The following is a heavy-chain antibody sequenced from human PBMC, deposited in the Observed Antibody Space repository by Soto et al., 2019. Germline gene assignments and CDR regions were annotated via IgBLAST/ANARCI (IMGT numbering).Heavy chain of an antibody. V-gene: IGHV3-13*01. CDR2: ITTAGDT. J-gene: IGHJ6*02. CDR1: GFTFSNYD. CDR3: ARELHGGSYGMDV. Sequence: GGSLRLSCAASGFTFSNYDMHWVRHVTGKGLEWVTGITTAGDTYYPGSEKGRFTISREKAKNSLYLQMNSLSAGDTAVYYCARELHGGSYGMDVWGQGTTVTVSS.